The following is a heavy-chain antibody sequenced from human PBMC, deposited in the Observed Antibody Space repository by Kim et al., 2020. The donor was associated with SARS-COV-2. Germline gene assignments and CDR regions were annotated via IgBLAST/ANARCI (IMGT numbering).Heavy chain of an antibody. CDR1: GYTFTSYA. CDR2: INAGNGNT. D-gene: IGHD3-3*01. J-gene: IGHJ4*02. Sequence: ASVKVSCKASGYTFTSYAMHWVRQAPGQRLEWMGWINAGNGNTKYSQKFQGRVTITRDTSASTAYMELSSLRSEDTAVYYCAREFFPRITIFGAAPYFDYWGQGTLVTVSS. CDR3: AREFFPRITIFGAAPYFDY. V-gene: IGHV1-3*01.